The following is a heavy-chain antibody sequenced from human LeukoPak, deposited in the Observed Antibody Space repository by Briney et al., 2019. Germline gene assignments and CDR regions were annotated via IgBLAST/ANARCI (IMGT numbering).Heavy chain of an antibody. CDR1: GYTFTGYY. J-gene: IGHJ3*02. Sequence: ASVKVSCKASGYTFTGYYMHWVRQAPGQGLEWMGWINPNSGGTNYAQKFQGRVTMTRDTSISTAYMELSRLRSDDTAVYYCASQIVVESLIDAFDIWGQGTMVTVSS. V-gene: IGHV1-2*02. CDR3: ASQIVVESLIDAFDI. D-gene: IGHD2-15*01. CDR2: INPNSGGT.